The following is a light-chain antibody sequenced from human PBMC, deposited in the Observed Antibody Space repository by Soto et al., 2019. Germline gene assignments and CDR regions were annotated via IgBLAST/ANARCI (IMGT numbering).Light chain of an antibody. CDR3: QQRSNI. J-gene: IGKJ3*01. Sequence: EIVLTQSPGTLSLSPGERATLSCRASQIVSSNYLAWYQQKPGQAPRLLISNASRRATGIPDRFGGSGSGTDFTLTISSLEPEDFAVYYCQQRSNIFGPGTKVDIK. CDR1: QIVSSNY. V-gene: IGKV3D-20*02. CDR2: NAS.